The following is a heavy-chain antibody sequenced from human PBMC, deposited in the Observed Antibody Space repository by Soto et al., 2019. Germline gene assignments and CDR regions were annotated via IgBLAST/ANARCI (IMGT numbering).Heavy chain of an antibody. CDR3: GRDKSRDGYNFGG. CDR1: GFSFSNYN. Sequence: PGGSLRLSCAASGFSFSNYNMNWVRQAPGKGLEWVSSITSSNYAHYADSVKGRFTISRDNANNSLYLQMNSLRAEDTALYYCGRDKSRDGYNFGGWGRGALVTVSS. J-gene: IGHJ4*02. V-gene: IGHV3-21*01. D-gene: IGHD5-12*01. CDR2: ITSSNYA.